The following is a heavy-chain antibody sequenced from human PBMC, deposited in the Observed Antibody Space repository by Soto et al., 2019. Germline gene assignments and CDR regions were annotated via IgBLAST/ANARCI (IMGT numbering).Heavy chain of an antibody. CDR2: ISSSADST. Sequence: PGGSLRLSCAASGFTFSNYAMNWVRQAPGKGLEWVSAISSSADSTYHADSGKGRFTISRDNSKNTLSLQMDSLRAEDTAVYYCARGLGYCSSSSCPLDYWGRGTPVTVSS. V-gene: IGHV3-23*01. CDR1: GFTFSNYA. CDR3: ARGLGYCSSSSCPLDY. D-gene: IGHD2-2*01. J-gene: IGHJ4*02.